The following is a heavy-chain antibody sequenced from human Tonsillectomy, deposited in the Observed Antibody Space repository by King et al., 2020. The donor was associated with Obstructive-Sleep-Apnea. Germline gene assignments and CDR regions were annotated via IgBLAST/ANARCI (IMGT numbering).Heavy chain of an antibody. J-gene: IGHJ1*01. Sequence: QLVQSAAEVKKPGESLKISCKGSGYSFTRHWIGWVRQMPGKGLEWMGIIYPGDSDDRYSPSFQGQVSISVDKSTSTAYLQWSSLKASDTAMYYCAILGEYDSDDYLVFGYFQHWGQGTLVTVSS. D-gene: IGHD3-22*01. CDR3: AILGEYDSDDYLVFGYFQH. V-gene: IGHV5-51*01. CDR1: GYSFTRHW. CDR2: IYPGDSDD.